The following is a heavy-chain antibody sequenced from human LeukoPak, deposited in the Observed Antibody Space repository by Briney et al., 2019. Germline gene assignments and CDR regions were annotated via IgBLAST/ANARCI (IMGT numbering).Heavy chain of an antibody. CDR2: LSDDGSNK. Sequence: GGSLRLSCAASGFTFSTYAMHWVRQAPGKGLEWVAVLSDDGSNKYYADSVKGRFTISRDNSKNTLYLQINSLRVEDTAVYYCARDNPPYCGGDCYLDYWGQGTLVTVSS. J-gene: IGHJ4*02. V-gene: IGHV3-30-3*01. CDR1: GFTFSTYA. CDR3: ARDNPPYCGGDCYLDY. D-gene: IGHD2-21*02.